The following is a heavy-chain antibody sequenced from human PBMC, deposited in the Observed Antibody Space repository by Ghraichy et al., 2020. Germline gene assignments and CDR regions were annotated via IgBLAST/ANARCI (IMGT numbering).Heavy chain of an antibody. CDR1: GFTFSDYY. J-gene: IGHJ6*02. CDR3: ARVIAVAGSSNYYYGMDV. D-gene: IGHD6-13*01. V-gene: IGHV3-11*05. CDR2: INSSTNYT. Sequence: GGSLRLSCAASGFTFSDYYMSWIRQAPGKGLECISYINSSTNYTNYADSVKGRFTISRENAKNLVFLRMNSLRAEDTAVYYCARVIAVAGSSNYYYGMDVWGQGTTVTVSS.